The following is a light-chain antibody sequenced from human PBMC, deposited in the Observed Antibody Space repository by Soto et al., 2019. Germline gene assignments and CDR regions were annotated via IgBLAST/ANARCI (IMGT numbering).Light chain of an antibody. CDR1: SSDVGGYKF. CDR2: DVS. Sequence: LTQPASVSGSPGESITISCTGTSSDVGGYKFVSWYQQHPGKAPKLMTYDVSNRPSGVSNRFSGSKSDNTASLTISGLQAEDEADYYCCSYTSSNIYVFGTGTKVTVL. J-gene: IGLJ1*01. CDR3: CSYTSSNIYV. V-gene: IGLV2-14*01.